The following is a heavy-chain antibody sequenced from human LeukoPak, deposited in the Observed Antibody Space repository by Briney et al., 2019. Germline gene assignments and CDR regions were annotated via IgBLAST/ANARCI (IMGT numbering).Heavy chain of an antibody. CDR2: INANNGGT. Sequence: ASVKVSCKASGYXFTGYYMQWARQAPGQGLEWMGWINANNGGTNYAQKFQGRVTMTRDTSISTAYMELSSLRSDDTAVYYCARMGGGSIRHFDYWGQGTLVTVSS. CDR3: ARMGGGSIRHFDY. D-gene: IGHD3-16*01. CDR1: GYXFTGYY. V-gene: IGHV1-2*02. J-gene: IGHJ4*02.